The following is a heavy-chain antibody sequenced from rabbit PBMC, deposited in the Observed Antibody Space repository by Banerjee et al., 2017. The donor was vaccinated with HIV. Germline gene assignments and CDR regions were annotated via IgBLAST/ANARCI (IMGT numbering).Heavy chain of an antibody. V-gene: IGHV1S40*01. CDR2: IHTANSGST. CDR3: ARHGNYHIDFLGGYISSTGECL. Sequence: QSLEESGGGLVKPGASLTLTCTASGFSFSASYYMCWVRQAPGKGLEWIGCIHTANSGSTYYATWAKGRFTISKTSSTTVTLQMSSLTAADTATYFCARHGNYHIDFLGGYISSTGECLWGPGTLVTVS. D-gene: IGHD7-1*01. CDR1: GFSFSASYY. J-gene: IGHJ4*01.